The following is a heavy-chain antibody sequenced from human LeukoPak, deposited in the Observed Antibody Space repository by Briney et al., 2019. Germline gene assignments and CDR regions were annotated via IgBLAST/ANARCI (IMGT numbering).Heavy chain of an antibody. CDR2: ISYDGSNE. Sequence: PGRSLRLSCAASGFTFSRYAMHWVRQAPGKGLEWVAVISYDGSNEYYAEFVKGRFTISRDSSENTLYLEMNSLRVEDTAVYYCARVGYYSSGPFSYFDYWGQGTLVTVSS. D-gene: IGHD3-10*01. CDR1: GFTFSRYA. J-gene: IGHJ4*02. CDR3: ARVGYYSSGPFSYFDY. V-gene: IGHV3-30-3*01.